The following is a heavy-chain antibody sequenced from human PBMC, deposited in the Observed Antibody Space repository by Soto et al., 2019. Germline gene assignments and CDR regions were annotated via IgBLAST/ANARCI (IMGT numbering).Heavy chain of an antibody. J-gene: IGHJ4*02. CDR1: GFTFSSYG. D-gene: IGHD5-18*01. CDR2: ISYDGSNK. V-gene: IGHV3-30*18. CDR3: AKEVDTSYFDY. Sequence: ESGGGVVQPGRSLRLSCAASGFTFSSYGMHWVRQAPGKGLEWVAVISYDGSNKYYADSVKGRFTISRDNSKNTLYLQMNSLRAEDTAVYYCAKEVDTSYFDYWGQGTLVTVSS.